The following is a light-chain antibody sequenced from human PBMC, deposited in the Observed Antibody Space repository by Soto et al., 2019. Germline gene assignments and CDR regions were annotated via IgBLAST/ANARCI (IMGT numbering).Light chain of an antibody. CDR2: EVN. Sequence: QSALTRPPSASGSPGQSVTISCTGTSSDVGGYNSVSWYQQHPGKAPKLMIYEVNKRPSGVPDRFSGSKSGNTASLTVSGLQAEDEADYYSISYADNNNGYVAIGGGTKLTVL. CDR3: ISYADNNNGYVA. J-gene: IGLJ2*01. V-gene: IGLV2-8*01. CDR1: SSDVGGYNS.